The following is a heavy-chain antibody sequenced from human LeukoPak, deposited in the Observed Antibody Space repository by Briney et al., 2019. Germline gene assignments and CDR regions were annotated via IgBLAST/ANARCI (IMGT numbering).Heavy chain of an antibody. J-gene: IGHJ4*02. Sequence: SETLSLTCTVSGYSISSGYYWGWIRQPPGKGLEWIGSIYHSGSTYYNPSLKSRLTMSLGTSKNQFSLKLTSVTAADTAVYYCARDLMYSSTWETFNWGQGTLVTVSS. V-gene: IGHV4-38-2*02. CDR3: ARDLMYSSTWETFN. CDR2: IYHSGST. CDR1: GYSISSGYY. D-gene: IGHD6-13*01.